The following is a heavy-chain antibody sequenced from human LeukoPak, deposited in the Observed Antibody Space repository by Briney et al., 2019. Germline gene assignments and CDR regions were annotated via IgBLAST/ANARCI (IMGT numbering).Heavy chain of an antibody. D-gene: IGHD3-10*01. Sequence: PGGSLRLSCAASGFTFSSYSMNWVRQAPGKGLEWVSSISSSSSYIYYADSVKGRFTISRDNAKNSLYLQMNSLRAEDTALYYCAKDIGVRGVIITVLDYWGQGTLVTVSS. CDR1: GFTFSSYS. CDR3: AKDIGVRGVIITVLDY. CDR2: ISSSSSYI. V-gene: IGHV3-21*04. J-gene: IGHJ4*02.